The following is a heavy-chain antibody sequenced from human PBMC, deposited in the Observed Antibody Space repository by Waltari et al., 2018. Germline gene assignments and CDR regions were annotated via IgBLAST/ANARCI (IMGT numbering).Heavy chain of an antibody. CDR2: MSGRCGST. V-gene: IGHV3-23*01. CDR3: AKAYAGIVVETDY. CDR1: GFTFSSYA. Sequence: EVQLLESGGGLVQPGGSLRLSCAASGFTFSSYAMSWVRQAPGQGLEWVSAMSGRCGSTYYADSVKGRFTISRDNSKNTLYLQMNSLRAEDTAVYYCAKAYAGIVVETDYWGQGTLVTVSS. J-gene: IGHJ4*02. D-gene: IGHD2-2*01.